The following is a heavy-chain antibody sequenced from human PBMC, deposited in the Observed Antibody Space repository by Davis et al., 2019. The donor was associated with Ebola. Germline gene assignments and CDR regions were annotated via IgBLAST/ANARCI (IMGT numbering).Heavy chain of an antibody. CDR1: GFSFSTFW. D-gene: IGHD1-7*01. J-gene: IGHJ3*01. V-gene: IGHV3-7*01. CDR3: ARVENYWPSDFFDL. Sequence: GESLKISCAASGFSFSTFWMSWVRQAPGKGLEWVANIKHDGSERYYVDSVKGRFTISRDNARNSLYLQMNSLRAEDTAVYYCARVENYWPSDFFDLWGHGTMVTVSS. CDR2: IKHDGSER.